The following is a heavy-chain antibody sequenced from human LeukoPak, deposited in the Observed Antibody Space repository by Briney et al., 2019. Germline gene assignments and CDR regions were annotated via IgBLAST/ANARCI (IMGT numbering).Heavy chain of an antibody. CDR3: ARAKTPTAGADY. D-gene: IGHD4-17*01. CDR1: GGTFSSYA. V-gene: IGHV1-69*04. Sequence: GASVKVPCKASGGTFSSYAISWVRQAPGQGLEWMGRIIPILGIANYAQKFQGRVTITADKSTSTAYMELSSLRSEDTAVYYCARAKTPTAGADYWGQGTLVTVSS. J-gene: IGHJ4*02. CDR2: IIPILGIA.